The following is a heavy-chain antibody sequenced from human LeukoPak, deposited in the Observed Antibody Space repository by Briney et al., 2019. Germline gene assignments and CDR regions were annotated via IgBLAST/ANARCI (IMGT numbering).Heavy chain of an antibody. CDR3: VYYTIYGVVRWFDP. Sequence: PGGSLRLSCAASGFTFSSYAMHWVRQAPGKGLEWVAVISYDGSNKYYADSVKGRFTISRDYSTNTLYLEMNSLRTEDTALYYCVYYTIYGVVRWFDPWGQGTLVTVSS. D-gene: IGHD3-3*01. CDR1: GFTFSSYA. V-gene: IGHV3-30-3*01. J-gene: IGHJ5*02. CDR2: ISYDGSNK.